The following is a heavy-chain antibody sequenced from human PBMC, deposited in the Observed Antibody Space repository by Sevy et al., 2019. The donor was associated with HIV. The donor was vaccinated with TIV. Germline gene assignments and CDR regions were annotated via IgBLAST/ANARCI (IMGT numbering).Heavy chain of an antibody. J-gene: IGHJ6*02. V-gene: IGHV1-18*01. CDR2: ISAYNGNT. CDR1: GYTFTSYG. Sequence: ASVKVSCKASGYTFTSYGISWVRQAPGQGLEWMGWISAYNGNTNYAQKLQGRVTMTTDTSTSTANMELRSLRSDDTAVYYCARWAWFGEPYYSYSMDVWGQGTTVTVSS. CDR3: ARWAWFGEPYYSYSMDV. D-gene: IGHD3-10*01.